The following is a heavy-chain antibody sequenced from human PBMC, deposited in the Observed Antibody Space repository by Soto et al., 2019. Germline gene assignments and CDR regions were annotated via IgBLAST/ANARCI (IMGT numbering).Heavy chain of an antibody. CDR2: IYYSGST. CDR1: GGSISSGDYY. D-gene: IGHD3-10*01. Sequence: SETLSLTCTVSGGSISSGDYYWSWIRQPPGKGLEWIGYIYYSGSTYYNPSLKSRVTISVDTSKNQFSLKLSSVTAADTAVYYCARDGSGSYTAYYYGMDVWGQGTTVTVSS. V-gene: IGHV4-30-4*01. CDR3: ARDGSGSYTAYYYGMDV. J-gene: IGHJ6*02.